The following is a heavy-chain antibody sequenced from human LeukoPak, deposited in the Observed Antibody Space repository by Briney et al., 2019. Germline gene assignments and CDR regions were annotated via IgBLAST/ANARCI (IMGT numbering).Heavy chain of an antibody. CDR1: GDSVSSNSAA. J-gene: IGHJ3*02. CDR2: TYYRSKWYN. V-gene: IGHV6-1*01. D-gene: IGHD3-22*01. CDR3: AREGDSSGYYPNDAFDI. Sequence: SQTLSLTCAISGDSVSSNSAAWNWIRQSPSRGLEWLGRTYYRSKWYNDYAVSVKSRITINPDTSKNQFSLQLNSVTPEDTAVYYCAREGDSSGYYPNDAFDIWGQGTMVTVSS.